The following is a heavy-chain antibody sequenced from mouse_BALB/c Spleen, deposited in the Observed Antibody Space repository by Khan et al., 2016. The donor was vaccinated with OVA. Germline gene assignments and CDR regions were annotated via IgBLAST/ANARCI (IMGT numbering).Heavy chain of an antibody. CDR3: ARDRYDYFDY. J-gene: IGHJ2*01. CDR2: IITETGEP. V-gene: IGHV9-2-1*01. CDR1: GYTFTDYS. D-gene: IGHD2-3*01. Sequence: QMQLVQSGPELKKPGESVKISCKASGYTFTDYSMHCVKQASGKGIKWMGCIITETGEPTYADYFKGRFAFSLETSASTAYLQFNTLTDEDTATYFCARDRYDYFDYWGQGTTLTVSS.